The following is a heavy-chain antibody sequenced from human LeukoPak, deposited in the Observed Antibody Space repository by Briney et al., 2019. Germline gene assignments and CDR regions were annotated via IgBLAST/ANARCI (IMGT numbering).Heavy chain of an antibody. CDR1: GYTFSSYD. V-gene: IGHV1-8*03. Sequence: ASVKVSCKASGYTFSSYDINWVRQATGQGLEWMGWMNPNSGDRGYAQKFQGRVTITRNTSISTAYMELSSLRAEDTAVYYCAKNGYDSSGYMTPLDYWGQGTLVTVSS. CDR3: AKNGYDSSGYMTPLDY. J-gene: IGHJ4*02. D-gene: IGHD3-22*01. CDR2: MNPNSGDR.